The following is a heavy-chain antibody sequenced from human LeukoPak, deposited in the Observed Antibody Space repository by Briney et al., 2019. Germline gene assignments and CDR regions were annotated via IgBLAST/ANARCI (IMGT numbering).Heavy chain of an antibody. Sequence: PSETLSLTCSVSGFSISTTSYYWGWLRQSPGNGLELIANIFSGAMTKTNYNPSLKGRVAISADTSRNRFSLTPTSVTAEDTAVYYCARCLYRFGSFYFDLWGQGSLVTVSS. J-gene: IGHJ4*02. V-gene: IGHV4-39*01. CDR2: IFSGAMTKT. CDR3: ARCLYRFGSFYFDL. D-gene: IGHD5-18*01. CDR1: GFSISTTSYY.